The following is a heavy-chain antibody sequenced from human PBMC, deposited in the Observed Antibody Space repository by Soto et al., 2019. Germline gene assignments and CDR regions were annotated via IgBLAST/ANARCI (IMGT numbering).Heavy chain of an antibody. CDR2: INHSGST. CDR3: ASISALRHYYDSSGYYYYYYGMDV. V-gene: IGHV4-34*01. D-gene: IGHD3-22*01. J-gene: IGHJ6*02. CDR1: GGSFSGYY. Sequence: QVQLQQWGAGLLKPSETLSLTCAVYGGSFSGYYWSWIRQPPGKGLEWNGEINHSGSTNYNPSLKSRVTIPVDTSKNQFSLKLSSVTAADTAVYYCASISALRHYYDSSGYYYYYYGMDVWGQGTTATVSS.